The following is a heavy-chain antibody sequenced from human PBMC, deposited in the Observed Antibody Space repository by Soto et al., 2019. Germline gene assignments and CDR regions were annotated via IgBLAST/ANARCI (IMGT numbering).Heavy chain of an antibody. CDR3: AKVRFGELRAMNLLDP. D-gene: IGHD3-10*01. J-gene: IGHJ5*02. CDR1: GFTFSNYV. Sequence: EVQLLESGGGLVQPGGSLRLSCAASGFTFSNYVMSWVRQAPGKGLECVSSISANGSTTYYADSVKGRFTISRDNSKNTVYVQMNTLRPEDTAMYSCAKVRFGELRAMNLLDPWGQGTLVTVSA. V-gene: IGHV3-23*01. CDR2: ISANGSTT.